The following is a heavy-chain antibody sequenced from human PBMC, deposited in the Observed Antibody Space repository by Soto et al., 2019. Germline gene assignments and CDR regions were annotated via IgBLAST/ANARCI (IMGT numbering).Heavy chain of an antibody. CDR2: ISYDGSNK. D-gene: IGHD1-1*01. Sequence: QVQLVESGGGVVQPEGSLRLSCAASGFTFSGYAMHWVRQAPGKGLEWVAVISYDGSNKYYADSVKGRFTISRDNSKNTLFLQMNSLRPEDTAVYYCARRGTAYNSAVYIWGQGTKVTVSS. CDR3: ARRGTAYNSAVYI. V-gene: IGHV3-30-3*01. CDR1: GFTFSGYA. J-gene: IGHJ3*02.